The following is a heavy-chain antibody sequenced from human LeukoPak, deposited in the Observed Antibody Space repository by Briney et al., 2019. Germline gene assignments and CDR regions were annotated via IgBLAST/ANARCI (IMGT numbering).Heavy chain of an antibody. J-gene: IGHJ4*02. D-gene: IGHD6-19*01. CDR1: GDSISLYY. Sequence: SETLSLTCTVSGDSISLYYWSWVRQPPGKGLEWIGYLYHSGDINYNPSLKSRVTMSLDTSKNLFSLKLTSVTAADTAVFYCVRHGLAGFFDYWGQGTLVTVSS. V-gene: IGHV4-59*08. CDR3: VRHGLAGFFDY. CDR2: LYHSGDI.